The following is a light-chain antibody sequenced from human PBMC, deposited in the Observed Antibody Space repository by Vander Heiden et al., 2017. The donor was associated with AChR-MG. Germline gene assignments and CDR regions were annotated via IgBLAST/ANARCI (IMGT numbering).Light chain of an antibody. CDR1: QTITSSY. J-gene: IGKJ2*01. Sequence: EIVLTQSPGTLSLSPGERATLSCRASQTITSSYLAWYQQKPGQAPRLLIYGASSRATGIPDRFSGSGSGTDFTLTISRLEPEDFAVYYCQQYVNSPYTFGQGTKLEIE. V-gene: IGKV3-20*01. CDR2: GAS. CDR3: QQYVNSPYT.